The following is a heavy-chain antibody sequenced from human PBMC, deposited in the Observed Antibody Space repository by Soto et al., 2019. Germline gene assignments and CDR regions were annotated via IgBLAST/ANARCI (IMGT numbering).Heavy chain of an antibody. V-gene: IGHV1-8*01. Sequence: ASVKVSCKASGYTFTSYDINWVRQATGQGLEWMGWMNPNSGNTGYAQKFQGRVTMTRNTSISTAYMELSSLRSEDTAVYYCAGATTTHDAFDIWGQGTMVTVSS. CDR1: GYTFTSYD. CDR3: AGATTTHDAFDI. J-gene: IGHJ3*02. CDR2: MNPNSGNT. D-gene: IGHD4-17*01.